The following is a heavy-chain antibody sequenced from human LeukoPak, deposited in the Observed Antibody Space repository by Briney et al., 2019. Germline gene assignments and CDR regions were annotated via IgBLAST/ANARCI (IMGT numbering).Heavy chain of an antibody. J-gene: IGHJ4*02. V-gene: IGHV3-43D*03. D-gene: IGHD6-13*01. CDR2: ITWDAETT. CDR3: AKSTRVAAAGTVLEY. Sequence: GGSLRLSCAASGFIFDDYAMHWVRQAPGKGLEWVSVITWDAETTYYADSVKGRFTISRDNSKYSLYLQMNSLRGEDTALYYCAKSTRVAAAGTVLEYWGQGTLVTVSS. CDR1: GFIFDDYA.